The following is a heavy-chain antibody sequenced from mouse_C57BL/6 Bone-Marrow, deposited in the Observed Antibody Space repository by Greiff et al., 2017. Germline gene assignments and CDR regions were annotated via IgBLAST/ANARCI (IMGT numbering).Heavy chain of an antibody. J-gene: IGHJ4*01. CDR1: GFNIKNTY. Sequence: EVQLQQSVAELVRPGASVKLSCTASGFNIKNTYMHWVKQRPEQGLEWIGRIDPANGNTKYAPKFQGKATITADTSSNTAYLQLSSLTSEDTAIYYCASPIYYYGSRTSYYYAMDYWGQGTSVTVSS. CDR3: ASPIYYYGSRTSYYYAMDY. V-gene: IGHV14-3*01. CDR2: IDPANGNT. D-gene: IGHD1-1*01.